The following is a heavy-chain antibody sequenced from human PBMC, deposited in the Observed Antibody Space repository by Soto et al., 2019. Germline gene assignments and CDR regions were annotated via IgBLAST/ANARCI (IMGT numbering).Heavy chain of an antibody. CDR2: ISSSSSTI. Sequence: EVQLVESGGGLVQPGGSLRLSCAASGFTFSSYSMNWVRQAPGKGLEWVSYISSSSSTIYYADSVKGRFTISRDNAKNSLYLQMNRLRAEDTAVYYCARDKGRSPLDYWGQGTLVTASS. CDR1: GFTFSSYS. V-gene: IGHV3-48*01. CDR3: ARDKGRSPLDY. D-gene: IGHD2-15*01. J-gene: IGHJ4*02.